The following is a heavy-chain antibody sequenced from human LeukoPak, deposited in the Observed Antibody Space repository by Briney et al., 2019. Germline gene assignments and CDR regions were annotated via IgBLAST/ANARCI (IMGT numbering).Heavy chain of an antibody. CDR2: ISSSSSYI. Sequence: PGGSLRLSCAASGFTFSSYSMNWVRQAPGKGLEWVSSISSSSSYIYYADSVKGRFTISRDNAKNSLYLQMNSLRAEDTAVYYCARHVVVPAEGYYMDVWGKGTTVTVSS. D-gene: IGHD2-2*01. V-gene: IGHV3-21*01. J-gene: IGHJ6*03. CDR1: GFTFSSYS. CDR3: ARHVVVPAEGYYMDV.